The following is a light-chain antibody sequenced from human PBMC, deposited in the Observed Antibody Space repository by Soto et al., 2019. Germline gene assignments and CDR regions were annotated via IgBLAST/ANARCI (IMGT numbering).Light chain of an antibody. Sequence: QHVLTQPPSASGTPGQRVTISCSGSSSNIGSNYVYWYQQLPGTAPKLLIYRNNQRPSGVPDRFSGSKSGTSASLAISGLRSEDEADYYCAAWDDSLSGWVFGGGTKLTVL. J-gene: IGLJ3*02. V-gene: IGLV1-47*01. CDR3: AAWDDSLSGWV. CDR1: SSNIGSNY. CDR2: RNN.